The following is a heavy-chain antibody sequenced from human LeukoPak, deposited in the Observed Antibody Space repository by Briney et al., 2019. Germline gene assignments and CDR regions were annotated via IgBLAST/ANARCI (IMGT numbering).Heavy chain of an antibody. V-gene: IGHV4-59*01. Sequence: SETLSLTCTVSGGSISSYYWSWIRQPPGKGLEWIGYIYYSGSTNYNPSLKSRVTISVDTSKNQFSLKLSSVTAADTAVYYCARGGGSNWFDPWGQGTLVTVSS. D-gene: IGHD2-15*01. CDR3: ARGGGSNWFDP. CDR2: IYYSGST. CDR1: GGSISSYY. J-gene: IGHJ5*02.